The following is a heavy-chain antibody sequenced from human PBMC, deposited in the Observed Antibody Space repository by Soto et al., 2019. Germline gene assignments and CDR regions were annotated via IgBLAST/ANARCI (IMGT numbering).Heavy chain of an antibody. CDR3: ARLDGYDHYLDY. CDR1: GGSISSHY. J-gene: IGHJ4*02. V-gene: IGHV4-59*08. Sequence: QVQLQGSGPGLVKPSETLSLTCTVSGGSISSHYWRWIRQPPGQGLELIGYIYYSGSTNYNPSLKSRVTISVDTSTSQCSLRLSSVTAADTAVYFCARLDGYDHYLDYWGQGALVTVSS. CDR2: IYYSGST. D-gene: IGHD5-12*01.